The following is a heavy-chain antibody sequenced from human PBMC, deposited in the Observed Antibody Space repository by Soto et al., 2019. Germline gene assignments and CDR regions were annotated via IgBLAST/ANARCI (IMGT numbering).Heavy chain of an antibody. CDR3: ARDEVVPAAIASGWFDP. J-gene: IGHJ5*02. CDR1: GGTFSSYT. V-gene: IGHV1-69*08. D-gene: IGHD2-2*01. CDR2: IIPILGIA. Sequence: QVQLVQSGAEVKKPGSSVKVSCKASGGTFSSYTISWVRQAPGQGLERMGRIIPILGIANYAQKFQGRVTITADKSTSTAYMELSSLRSEDTAVYYCARDEVVPAAIASGWFDPWGQGTLVTVSS.